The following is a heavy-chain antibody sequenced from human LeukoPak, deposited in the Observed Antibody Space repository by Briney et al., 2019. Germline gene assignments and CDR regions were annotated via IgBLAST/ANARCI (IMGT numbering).Heavy chain of an antibody. CDR2: ISAYNGDT. J-gene: IGHJ4*02. CDR1: GYTFSNYD. V-gene: IGHV1-18*01. D-gene: IGHD3-22*01. CDR3: ARHYYDSGGYNSAFDY. Sequence: GASVTVSCKASGYTFSNYDSTWVRQAPGQGLEWLGWISAYNGDTNYAQELQGRVTMTTDTSTGTAYMELRSLRSDDTAVYYCARHYYDSGGYNSAFDYWGQGTLVTVPS.